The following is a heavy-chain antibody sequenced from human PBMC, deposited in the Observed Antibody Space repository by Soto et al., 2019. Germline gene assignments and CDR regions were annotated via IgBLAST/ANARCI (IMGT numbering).Heavy chain of an antibody. J-gene: IGHJ5*02. D-gene: IGHD3-22*01. Sequence: QVQLVQSGAEVKKPGSSVKVSCKASGGTFSSYAISWVRQAPGQGLEWMGGIIPIFGTANYAQKFQGRVTITADESTSTAYMELSSLRSEDTAVYYCARGLGARRRYYDSSGPDPWGQGTLVTVSS. CDR2: IIPIFGTA. V-gene: IGHV1-69*01. CDR1: GGTFSSYA. CDR3: ARGLGARRRYYDSSGPDP.